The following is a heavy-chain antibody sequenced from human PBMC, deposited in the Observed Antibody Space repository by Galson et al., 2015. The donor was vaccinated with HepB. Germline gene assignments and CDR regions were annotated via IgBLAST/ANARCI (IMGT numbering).Heavy chain of an antibody. J-gene: IGHJ4*02. V-gene: IGHV1-46*03. CDR3: ARSFWNSGLD. CDR1: GYTFTNYY. Sequence: SVKVSCKASGYTFTNYYIHWVRQAPGQGLEWMGIIHPSGGGTSYAQKFQGRVTLTRDTSTSTVYMELSSLRSDDTAVYYCARSFWNSGLDWGQGTLVTVSS. D-gene: IGHD2/OR15-2a*01. CDR2: IHPSGGGT.